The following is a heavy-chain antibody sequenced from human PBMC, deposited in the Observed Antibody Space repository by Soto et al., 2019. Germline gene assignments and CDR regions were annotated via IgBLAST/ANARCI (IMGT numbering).Heavy chain of an antibody. CDR1: VFSFSKAW. Sequence: GGYLRLSCSASVFSFSKAWMSWVRLTPGKGLEWVGRIKNKTDGGITDYPAPVRDRFTISRDDSRSTLYLQMNSLNTEDTAVYYCITVPYYDFWRGYHFAYWGQGTLVTVSS. V-gene: IGHV3-15*01. J-gene: IGHJ4*02. CDR3: ITVPYYDFWRGYHFAY. D-gene: IGHD3-3*01. CDR2: IKNKTDGGIT.